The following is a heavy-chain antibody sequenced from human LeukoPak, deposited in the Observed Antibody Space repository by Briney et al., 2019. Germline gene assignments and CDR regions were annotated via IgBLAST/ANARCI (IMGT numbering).Heavy chain of an antibody. CDR2: ISSSGSTI. Sequence: GSLRLSCAASGFTFSSYEMNWVRQAPGKGLEWVSYISSSGSTIYYADSVKGRFTISRDNSKNTLYLQMNSLRAEDTAVYYCAELGITMIGGVWGKGTTVTVSS. V-gene: IGHV3-48*03. D-gene: IGHD3-10*02. CDR3: AELGITMIGGV. CDR1: GFTFSSYE. J-gene: IGHJ6*03.